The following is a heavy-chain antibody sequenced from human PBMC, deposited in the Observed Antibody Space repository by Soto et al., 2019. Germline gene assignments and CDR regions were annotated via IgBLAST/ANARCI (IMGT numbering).Heavy chain of an antibody. J-gene: IGHJ4*02. D-gene: IGHD2-15*01. V-gene: IGHV3-11*01. CDR3: AATAVVAAHY. CDR2: ISGNGNTI. Sequence: GSLRLSCAASAFTFSDYYMGWIRQAPGKGLEWLSYISGNGNTIYYADSVKGRFTVSRDNAKNLLYLQMNSLRAEDTAVYYCAATAVVAAHYWGQGALVTVSS. CDR1: AFTFSDYY.